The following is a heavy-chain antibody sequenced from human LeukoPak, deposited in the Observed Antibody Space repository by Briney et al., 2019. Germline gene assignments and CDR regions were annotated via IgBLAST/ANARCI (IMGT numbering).Heavy chain of an antibody. CDR1: GFTFSSYS. CDR3: ARSEQWLVPLDH. D-gene: IGHD6-19*01. V-gene: IGHV3-48*01. J-gene: IGHJ4*02. Sequence: GGSLRLSCAASGFTFSSYSMNWVRQSPGKGLEWVSYITSYSSTVYYADSVKGRFTISRDNAKNSLYLQMNSLRAEDTAVYYCARSEQWLVPLDHWGQGTLVTVSS. CDR2: ITSYSSTV.